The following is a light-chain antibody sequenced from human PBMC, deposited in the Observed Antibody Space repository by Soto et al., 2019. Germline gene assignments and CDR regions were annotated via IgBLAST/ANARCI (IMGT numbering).Light chain of an antibody. CDR2: KAS. Sequence: DIQMTQSPSTLSASVGDRVTITCRASQSISSWLTWNQQKAGQAPKLLIYKASIVESGVPSRFSGSGSGTEFTLTISSLQPDDSATYDCQQYSCFATFGQGTRVEVK. CDR3: QQYSCFAT. V-gene: IGKV1-5*03. J-gene: IGKJ1*01. CDR1: QSISSW.